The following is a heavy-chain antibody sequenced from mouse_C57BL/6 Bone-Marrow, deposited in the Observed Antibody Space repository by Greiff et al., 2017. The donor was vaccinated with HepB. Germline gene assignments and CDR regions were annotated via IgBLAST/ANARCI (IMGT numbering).Heavy chain of an antibody. V-gene: IGHV1-74*01. CDR1: GYTFTSYW. D-gene: IGHD1-1*01. CDR3: AIRVAFITTVVAPSYWYFDV. J-gene: IGHJ1*03. Sequence: VQLQQPGAELVKPGASVKVSCKASGYTFTSYWMHWVKQRPGQGLEWIGRIHPSHSDTNYNQKFKGKATLTVDKSSSTAYLQLSSLTSEDSAVYYCAIRVAFITTVVAPSYWYFDVWGTGTTVTVSS. CDR2: IHPSHSDT.